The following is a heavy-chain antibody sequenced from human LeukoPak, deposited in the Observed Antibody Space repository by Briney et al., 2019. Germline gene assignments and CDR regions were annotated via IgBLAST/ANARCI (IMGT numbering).Heavy chain of an antibody. J-gene: IGHJ3*02. Sequence: PGESLRLSCAAPGFTFSRYWMHWVRQAPGKGLVWVSRIKSDGSSTSYADSVKGRFTISRDNAKNTLYLQMNSLRAEDTAVYYCVRVAAFDIWGQGTMVTVSS. V-gene: IGHV3-74*01. CDR2: IKSDGSST. CDR1: GFTFSRYW. CDR3: VRVAAFDI.